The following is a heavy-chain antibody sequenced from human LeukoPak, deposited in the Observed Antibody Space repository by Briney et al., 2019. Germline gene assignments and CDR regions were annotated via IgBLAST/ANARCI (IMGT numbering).Heavy chain of an antibody. D-gene: IGHD3-10*01. V-gene: IGHV1-18*01. Sequence: ASVKVSCKASGYVFASYGISWVRQAPGQGLEWMGWITAYNGKTNYAQKFQGRLIMTTDTSTSTAHMELRSLRSDDTALYYCARDLGSGSYYVDYWGQGTPVTASS. CDR2: ITAYNGKT. J-gene: IGHJ4*02. CDR3: ARDLGSGSYYVDY. CDR1: GYVFASYG.